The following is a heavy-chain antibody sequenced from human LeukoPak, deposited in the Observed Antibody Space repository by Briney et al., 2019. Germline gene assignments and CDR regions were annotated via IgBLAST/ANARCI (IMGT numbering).Heavy chain of an antibody. Sequence: ASVKLSCKASGCTFTSYGISWVRQAPGQGLEWMGWISAYNGNTNYAQKLQGRVTMTTDTSTSTAYMELRSLRSDDTAVYYCARDPPSSSLDYFDYWGQGTLVTVSS. CDR1: GCTFTSYG. V-gene: IGHV1-18*01. CDR3: ARDPPSSSLDYFDY. D-gene: IGHD6-13*01. J-gene: IGHJ4*02. CDR2: ISAYNGNT.